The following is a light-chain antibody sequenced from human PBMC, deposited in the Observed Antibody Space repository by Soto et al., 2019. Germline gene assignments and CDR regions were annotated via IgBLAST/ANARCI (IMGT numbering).Light chain of an antibody. CDR2: GNI. V-gene: IGLV1-40*01. Sequence: QSVLTQPPSESGAPGQRVTISCTGSSSNIGTGYDVHWYQQLPGSAPKLLIYGNIYRPSGVPDRFSASKSGTSASLAITGLQAEDEADYYCQSYDRSLSGFVFGTGTKVTVL. CDR1: SSNIGTGYD. J-gene: IGLJ1*01. CDR3: QSYDRSLSGFV.